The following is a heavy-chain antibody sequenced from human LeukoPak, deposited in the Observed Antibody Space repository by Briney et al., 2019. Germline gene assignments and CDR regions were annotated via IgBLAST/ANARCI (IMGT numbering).Heavy chain of an antibody. V-gene: IGHV1-69*05. CDR1: GGTFSSYA. Sequence: GASVKVSCKASGGTFSSYAISWVRQAPGQGLEWMGGIIPIFGTANYAQKFQGRVTMTRDTSTSTVYMELSSLRSEDTAVYYCARATCDLRYCSGGSCYSCWFDPWGQGTLVTVSS. CDR2: IIPIFGTA. J-gene: IGHJ5*02. D-gene: IGHD2-15*01. CDR3: ARATCDLRYCSGGSCYSCWFDP.